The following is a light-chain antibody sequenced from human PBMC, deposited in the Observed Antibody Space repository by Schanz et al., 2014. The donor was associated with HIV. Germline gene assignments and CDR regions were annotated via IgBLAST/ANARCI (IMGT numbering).Light chain of an antibody. CDR1: RSNIGAGYD. V-gene: IGLV1-40*01. CDR3: SSYGGGDTLL. CDR2: GNK. J-gene: IGLJ3*02. Sequence: QSVLTQPPSVSGALGQRVTISCSGSRSNIGAGYDVHWYQQLPGTAPKLLIFGNKNRPSGVPDRFSGSVSGTSASLVITGLQADDEADYYCSSYGGGDTLLFGGGTKLTVL.